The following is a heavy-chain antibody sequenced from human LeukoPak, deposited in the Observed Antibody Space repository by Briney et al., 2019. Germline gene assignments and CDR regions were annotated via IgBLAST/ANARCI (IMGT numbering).Heavy chain of an antibody. D-gene: IGHD3-10*01. V-gene: IGHV1-46*02. Sequence: GASVKVSCKASGYTFNSYYMHWVRQAPGQGLEWMGIINPSGGSTSYAQKFQGRVTMTRDMSTSTVHMELSSRRSEDTAVYYCARDSSGFSGTRDYWGQGTLVTVSS. CDR2: INPSGGST. J-gene: IGHJ4*02. CDR1: GYTFNSYY. CDR3: ARDSSGFSGTRDY.